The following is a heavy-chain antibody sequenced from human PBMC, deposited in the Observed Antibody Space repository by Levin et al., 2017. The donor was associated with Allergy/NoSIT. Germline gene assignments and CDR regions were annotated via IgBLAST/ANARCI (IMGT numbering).Heavy chain of an antibody. J-gene: IGHJ4*02. D-gene: IGHD3-16*02. Sequence: ASQTLSLTCTVSGGSVSSGSYYWSWIRQPPGKGLEWIGYIYYSGSTNYNPSLKSRVTISVDTSKNQFSLKLSSVTAADTAVYYCAREIAADLGELSLYFDYWGQGTLVTVSS. CDR1: GGSVSSGSYY. CDR3: AREIAADLGELSLYFDY. V-gene: IGHV4-61*01. CDR2: IYYSGST.